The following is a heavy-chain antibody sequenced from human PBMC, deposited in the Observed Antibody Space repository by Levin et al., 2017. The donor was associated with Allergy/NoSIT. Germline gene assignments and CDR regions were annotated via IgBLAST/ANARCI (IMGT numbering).Heavy chain of an antibody. Sequence: GESLKISCAASGFTFSSYAMHWVRQAPGKGLEWVAVISYDGSNKYYADSVKGRFTISRDNSKNTLYLQMNSLRAEDTAVYYCARFDGYSLSPDAFDIWGQGTMVTVSS. CDR1: GFTFSSYA. CDR2: ISYDGSNK. D-gene: IGHD3-9*01. J-gene: IGHJ3*02. V-gene: IGHV3-30-3*01. CDR3: ARFDGYSLSPDAFDI.